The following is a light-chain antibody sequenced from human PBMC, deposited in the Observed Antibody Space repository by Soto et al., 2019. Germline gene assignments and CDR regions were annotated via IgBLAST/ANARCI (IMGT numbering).Light chain of an antibody. Sequence: EIVLTQSPDTLSLSPGERATLSCRASQRVSSSYLAWYQQKPGQAPRLLIYAASSRATGIPDRFSGSGSGTDFTLTISRLEPVDFAVYFCQQYGDSPITFGQGTRLEIK. CDR1: QRVSSSY. V-gene: IGKV3-20*01. CDR2: AAS. CDR3: QQYGDSPIT. J-gene: IGKJ5*01.